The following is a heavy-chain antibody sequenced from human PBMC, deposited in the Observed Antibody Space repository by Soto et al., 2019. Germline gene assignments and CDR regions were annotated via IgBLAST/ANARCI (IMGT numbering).Heavy chain of an antibody. J-gene: IGHJ4*02. CDR3: VRMVGSTEHVY. Sequence: PSQTLSLTCAISGDTVSSNSAAWNWIRQSLSRGLEWLGRTYYRSKWYSEYAVSVKGRITINPDTSKNQFSLQLNSVTPEDTAVYYCVRMVGSTEHVYWGQGSVVTVSS. V-gene: IGHV6-1*01. CDR1: GDTVSSNSAA. CDR2: TYYRSKWYS. D-gene: IGHD2-15*01.